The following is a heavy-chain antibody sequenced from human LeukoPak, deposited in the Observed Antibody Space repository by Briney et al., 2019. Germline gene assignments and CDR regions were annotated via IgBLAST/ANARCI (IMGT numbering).Heavy chain of an antibody. CDR2: IYYSGST. D-gene: IGHD6-19*01. CDR3: ARHRTYSSGWPYFDY. Sequence: SQTLSLTCTVSGGSISSGDYYWSWIRQPPGKGLEWIGYIYYSGSTYYNPSLKSRVTISVDTSKNQFSLKLSSVTAADTAVYYCARHRTYSSGWPYFDYWGQGTLVTVSS. V-gene: IGHV4-30-4*01. CDR1: GGSISSGDYY. J-gene: IGHJ4*02.